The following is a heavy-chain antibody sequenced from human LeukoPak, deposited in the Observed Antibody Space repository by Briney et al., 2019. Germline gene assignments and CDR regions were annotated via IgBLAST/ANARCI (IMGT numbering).Heavy chain of an antibody. Sequence: GRSLRLSCAASGFTFSSYAMHWVRQAPGKGLEWVAVISYDGSNKYYADSVKGRFTISRDNSKNTLYLQMNSLRAEDTAVYYCAKFEIPNTHGDYGEVSDYWGQGTLVTVSS. CDR3: AKFEIPNTHGDYGEVSDY. D-gene: IGHD4-17*01. J-gene: IGHJ4*02. CDR2: ISYDGSNK. V-gene: IGHV3-30*18. CDR1: GFTFSSYA.